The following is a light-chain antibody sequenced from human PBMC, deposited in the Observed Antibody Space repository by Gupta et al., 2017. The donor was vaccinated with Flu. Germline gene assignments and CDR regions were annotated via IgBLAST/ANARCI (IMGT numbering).Light chain of an antibody. V-gene: IGKV1-17*01. J-gene: IGKJ1*01. Sequence: RASQGIRDYLGWYQQKPGRAPKLLISATYNLQSGVPSRFSGTAAGTEFTLTISSLQAEDFATYYCLQQFSYPWTFGQGTKVDIK. CDR1: QGIRDY. CDR3: LQQFSYPWT. CDR2: ATY.